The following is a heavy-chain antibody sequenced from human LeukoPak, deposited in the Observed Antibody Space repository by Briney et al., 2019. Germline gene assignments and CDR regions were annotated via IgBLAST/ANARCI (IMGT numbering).Heavy chain of an antibody. Sequence: SQTLSLTCTVSGGSISSGSYYWSWIRQPAGKGLEWIGRIYTSGSTNYNPSLKSRVTISVDTSKNQFSLKLSSVTAADTAVYYCARERVIAVAGTDYYYMDVWGKGTTVTISS. V-gene: IGHV4-61*02. CDR2: IYTSGST. J-gene: IGHJ6*03. CDR3: ARERVIAVAGTDYYYMDV. D-gene: IGHD6-19*01. CDR1: GGSISSGSYY.